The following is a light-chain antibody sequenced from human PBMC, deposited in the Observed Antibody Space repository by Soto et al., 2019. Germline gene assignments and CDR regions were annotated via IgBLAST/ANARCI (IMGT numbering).Light chain of an antibody. J-gene: IGKJ1*01. CDR2: GAS. CDR3: QQHGSSPQT. V-gene: IGKV3-20*01. Sequence: EIVLTQSPGTLSLSPGERATLSCRASQSVSSSYLAWYQQKPGQAPRLPIYGASSRATGIPDRFSGSGSGTDFTLTISRLEPKDFAVYYCQQHGSSPQTFGQGTKVDIK. CDR1: QSVSSSY.